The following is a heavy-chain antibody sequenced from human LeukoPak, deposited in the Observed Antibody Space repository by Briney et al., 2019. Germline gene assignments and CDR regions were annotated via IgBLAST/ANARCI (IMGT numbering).Heavy chain of an antibody. Sequence: SETLSHTCAVYGGSFSGYYWSWIRQPPGKGLEWIGEINHSGSTNYNPSLKSRVTISVETSKNQFSVNLSSVTAADTAVYYCARQEGDYVDHWGQGTLVTVSS. CDR2: INHSGST. V-gene: IGHV4-34*01. CDR1: GGSFSGYY. J-gene: IGHJ4*02. CDR3: ARQEGDYVDH.